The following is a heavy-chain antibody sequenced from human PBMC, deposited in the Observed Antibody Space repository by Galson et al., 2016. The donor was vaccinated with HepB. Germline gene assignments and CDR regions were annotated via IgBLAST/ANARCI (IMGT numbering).Heavy chain of an antibody. D-gene: IGHD3-16*01. CDR1: GFPFNNFP. J-gene: IGHJ4*02. V-gene: IGHV3-23*01. CDR3: AWGSGWGYFEF. CDR2: ISGPGRNT. Sequence: SLRLSCAASGFPFNNFPMNWVRQAPGKGPEWVSGISGPGRNTYYADSAQGRFTISRDNSEKTLYLQMNGLRVEDTAVYYCAWGSGWGYFEFWGRGTLVSVSS.